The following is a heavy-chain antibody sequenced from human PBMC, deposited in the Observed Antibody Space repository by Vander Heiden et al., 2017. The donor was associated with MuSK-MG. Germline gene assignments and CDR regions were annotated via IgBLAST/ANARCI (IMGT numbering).Heavy chain of an antibody. D-gene: IGHD1-26*01. CDR2: IFYSGNT. J-gene: IGHJ5*02. V-gene: IGHV4-39*07. CDR3: AREEWEMRS. Sequence: QLQLQESGPGLVKPWETLSLTCTVSGASISNSNYYWGWVRQPPGKGLEWIGSIFYSGNTYYNPSLKSRVAISVDTSTNQFSLNLNSVTAADTAVYYCAREEWEMRSWGQGTLVIVSS. CDR1: GASISNSNYY.